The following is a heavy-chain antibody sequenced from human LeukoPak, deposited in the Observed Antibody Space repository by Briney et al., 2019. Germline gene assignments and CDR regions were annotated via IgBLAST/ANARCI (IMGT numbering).Heavy chain of an antibody. CDR1: GGSISSYY. Sequence: SETLSLTCTVSGGSISSYYWSWIRQPPGKGLEWIGYIYYSGSTNYNPSLKSRVTISVDTSKNQFSLKLSSVTAADTAVYYYARDRAKGSGSRSGWFDPWGQGTLVTVSS. CDR2: IYYSGST. D-gene: IGHD6-19*01. V-gene: IGHV4-59*01. CDR3: ARDRAKGSGSRSGWFDP. J-gene: IGHJ5*02.